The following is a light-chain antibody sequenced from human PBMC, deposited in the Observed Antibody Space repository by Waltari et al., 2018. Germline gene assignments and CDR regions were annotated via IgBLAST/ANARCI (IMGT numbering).Light chain of an antibody. CDR2: GAS. CDR3: QQYGSSPVT. CDR1: QSVSSSY. V-gene: IGKV3-20*01. Sequence: EIVLTQSPGTLSLSPVERATLSCRASQSVSSSYLAWYHQKPGQAPRLLIYGASSRATGIPDRFSGSGSGTDFTLTISRLEPEDFAVYYCQQYGSSPVTFGPGTKVDIK. J-gene: IGKJ3*01.